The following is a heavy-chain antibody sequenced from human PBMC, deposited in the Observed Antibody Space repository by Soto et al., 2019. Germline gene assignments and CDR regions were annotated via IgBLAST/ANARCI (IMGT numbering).Heavy chain of an antibody. CDR1: VFTFGDYA. Sequence: GWSLRLSCTASVFTFGDYAMSWFRQAPGKGLEWVGFIRSKAYGGTTEYAASVKGRFTISRDDSKSIAYLQMNSLKTEDTAVYYCTRGEQQWLEDYYYYYGMDVWGQGTTVTVSS. J-gene: IGHJ6*02. CDR2: IRSKAYGGTT. V-gene: IGHV3-49*03. CDR3: TRGEQQWLEDYYYYYGMDV. D-gene: IGHD6-19*01.